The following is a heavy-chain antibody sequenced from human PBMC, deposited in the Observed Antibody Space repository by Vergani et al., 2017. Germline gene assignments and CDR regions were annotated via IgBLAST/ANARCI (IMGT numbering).Heavy chain of an antibody. CDR3: ARDSRWLQFRELYIHDAFDI. J-gene: IGHJ3*02. CDR1: GGTFSSYA. CDR2: IIPIFGTA. V-gene: IGHV1-69*18. Sequence: QVQLVQSGAEVKKPGSSVKVSCKASGGTFSSYAISWVRQAPGQGLEWMGRIIPIFGTANYAQKFQGRVTITADESTSTAYMELISLRSEDTAVYYCARDSRWLQFRELYIHDAFDIWGQGTMVTVSS. D-gene: IGHD5-24*01.